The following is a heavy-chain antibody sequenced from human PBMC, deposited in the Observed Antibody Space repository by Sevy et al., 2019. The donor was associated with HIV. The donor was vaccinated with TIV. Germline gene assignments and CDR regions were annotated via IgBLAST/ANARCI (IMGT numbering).Heavy chain of an antibody. CDR1: GFTFSSYA. CDR3: VREGVGGYSYSLDC. V-gene: IGHV3-7*01. J-gene: IGHJ4*02. Sequence: GGSLRLSCAASGFTFSSYAMSWVRQAPGKGLEWVATMKEDGSDKDYVDSVKGRFTISRDNAKNSLYLQMNSLRAVDRAVYYCVREGVGGYSYSLDCWGQGTLVTVSS. CDR2: MKEDGSDK. D-gene: IGHD5-18*01.